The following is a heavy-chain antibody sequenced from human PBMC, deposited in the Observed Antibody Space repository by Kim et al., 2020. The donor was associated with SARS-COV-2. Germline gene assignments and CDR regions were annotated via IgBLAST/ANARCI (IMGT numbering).Heavy chain of an antibody. J-gene: IGHJ4*02. D-gene: IGHD1-26*01. Sequence: GGSLRLSCAASGFTFSSYGMHWVRQAPGKGLEWVAVISYDGSNKYYADSVKGRFTISRDNSKNTLYLQMNSLRAEDTAVYYCASRSDSGSYYGEFDYWGQGTLVTVSS. CDR1: GFTFSSYG. V-gene: IGHV3-30*03. CDR3: ASRSDSGSYYGEFDY. CDR2: ISYDGSNK.